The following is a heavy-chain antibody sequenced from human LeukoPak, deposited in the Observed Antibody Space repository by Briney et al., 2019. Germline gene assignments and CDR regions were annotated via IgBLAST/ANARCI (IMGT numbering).Heavy chain of an antibody. CDR2: ISGSGGST. J-gene: IGHJ3*02. CDR1: GFTFSSYA. Sequence: PGGSLRLSCAASGFTFSSYAMSWVRQAPGKGLEWVSAISGSGGSTYYADSVKGRFTISRDNSKNTLYLQMNSLRAEDTAVYYCAKDRNTMIVVGPYDAFDIWGQGTMVTVSS. CDR3: AKDRNTMIVVGPYDAFDI. V-gene: IGHV3-23*01. D-gene: IGHD3-22*01.